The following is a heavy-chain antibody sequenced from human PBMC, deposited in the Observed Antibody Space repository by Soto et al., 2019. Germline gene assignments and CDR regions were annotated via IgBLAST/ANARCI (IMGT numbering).Heavy chain of an antibody. V-gene: IGHV3-23*04. CDR3: ARDEHDSSGYYYDY. J-gene: IGHJ4*02. CDR1: GFTFSGYT. CDR2: VSGSGDTT. D-gene: IGHD3-22*01. Sequence: VQLVESGGGLVQPGGSLRLSCEASGFTFSGYTMSWVRQAPRKGLEWVSAVSGSGDTTYYADSVKGRFTISRDNSQNTLYLQMNSLKADDSAVYYCARDEHDSSGYYYDYWGQGTPVTVSS.